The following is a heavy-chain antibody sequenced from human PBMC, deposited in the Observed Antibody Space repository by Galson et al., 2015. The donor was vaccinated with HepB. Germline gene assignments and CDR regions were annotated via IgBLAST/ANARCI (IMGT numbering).Heavy chain of an antibody. D-gene: IGHD1-26*01. CDR1: GFTFSSYA. CDR2: ISGSGGST. Sequence: SLRLSCAASGFTFSSYAMSWVRQAPGKGLEWVSAISGSGGSTYYADSVKGRFTISRDNSKNTLYLQMNSLRAEDTAVYYCAKDRGGGSRGGGFDYWGQGTLVTVSS. CDR3: AKDRGGGSRGGGFDY. J-gene: IGHJ4*02. V-gene: IGHV3-23*01.